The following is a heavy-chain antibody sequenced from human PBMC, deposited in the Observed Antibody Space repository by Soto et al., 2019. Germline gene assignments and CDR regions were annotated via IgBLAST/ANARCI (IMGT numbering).Heavy chain of an antibody. V-gene: IGHV4-59*08. Sequence: QVHLQGSGPGLVKPSETLSLTCTVSGGSISSHYWSWIRQPPGQGLEWIGYIYYSGSTNYNPSLKSGVSISVSTSKRQFALSLSSVPSVETGVYCCAILDGYVCFFDYWLLGALVTVSS. J-gene: IGHJ4*02. CDR2: IYYSGST. D-gene: IGHD3-16*01. CDR1: GGSISSHY. CDR3: AILDGYVCFFDY.